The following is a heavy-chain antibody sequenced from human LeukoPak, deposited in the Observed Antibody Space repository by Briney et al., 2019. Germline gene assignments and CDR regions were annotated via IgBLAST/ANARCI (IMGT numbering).Heavy chain of an antibody. V-gene: IGHV4-59*08. CDR3: ARHAGAFWPDPMSSGTATAFDI. CDR2: IYYSGST. D-gene: IGHD6-25*01. CDR1: GGSISSYY. Sequence: SETLSLTCAVSGGSISSYYWSWIRQPPGKGLEWVGYIYYSGSTNYNPSLTSRVTISVDTSTNQFSLKLSSVSAAHTAVYYCARHAGAFWPDPMSSGTATAFDIWGQGTMVTPSS. J-gene: IGHJ3*02.